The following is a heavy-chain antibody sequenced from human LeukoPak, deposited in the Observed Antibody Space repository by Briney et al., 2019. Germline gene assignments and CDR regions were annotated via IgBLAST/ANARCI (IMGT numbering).Heavy chain of an antibody. Sequence: ARGSLRLPCEVSGFTFSHFALSWVRQAPGKGLEWVAVVSGSGGSTYYGDSVKGRSTISRDNSRDTLYLQMNSLKPEDTAVYYCAKQIYGDYVPGLAAFDYWGQGTLVIVSS. J-gene: IGHJ4*02. CDR2: VSGSGGST. D-gene: IGHD4-17*01. CDR1: GFTFSHFA. V-gene: IGHV3-23*01. CDR3: AKQIYGDYVPGLAAFDY.